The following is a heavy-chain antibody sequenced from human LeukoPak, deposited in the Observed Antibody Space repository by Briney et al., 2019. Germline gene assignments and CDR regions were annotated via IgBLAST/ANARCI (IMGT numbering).Heavy chain of an antibody. V-gene: IGHV3-66*02. D-gene: IGHD3-10*01. CDR1: GFTVSSNY. CDR2: IYSGGST. J-gene: IGHJ4*02. Sequence: GGSLRLSCAASGFTVSSNYMSWVRQAPGKGLEWVSVIYSGGSTYYADSVKGRFTISRDNSKNTLYLQMNSLRAEDTAVYYCAKDRSVRGATFDYWGQGTLVTVSP. CDR3: AKDRSVRGATFDY.